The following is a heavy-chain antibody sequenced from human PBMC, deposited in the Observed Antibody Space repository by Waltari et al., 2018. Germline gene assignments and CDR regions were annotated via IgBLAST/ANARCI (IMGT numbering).Heavy chain of an antibody. Sequence: QVQLVQSGAEVKKPGASVKVSCKASGYTFTNFGINWVRQAPGQGLEWMGWISPYNGHADYEQKLQGRVTMTTDTSTKTAFLELRSLRSDDTAVYYCARGGGPRTVVALTFDLWGQGTLVTVSS. D-gene: IGHD3-22*01. CDR2: ISPYNGHA. V-gene: IGHV1-18*01. J-gene: IGHJ4*02. CDR3: ARGGGPRTVVALTFDL. CDR1: GYTFTNFG.